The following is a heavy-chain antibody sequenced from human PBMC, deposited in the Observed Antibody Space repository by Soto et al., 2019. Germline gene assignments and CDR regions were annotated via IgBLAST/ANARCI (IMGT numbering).Heavy chain of an antibody. CDR1: GFTLSRYE. J-gene: IGHJ6*02. D-gene: IGHD6-6*01. CDR2: ISTSGRTT. CDR3: SRDYEDSCSFCSHPYCIVV. Sequence: GGSLRDSCAASGFTLSRYEMHWVRQAPGKGLEWVSYISTSGRTTYYADSVKGRFTISRDNAKNSVFLQMNSLRADDTAVYYCSRDYEDSCSFCSHPYCIVVSGQTPTLTVSS. V-gene: IGHV3-48*03.